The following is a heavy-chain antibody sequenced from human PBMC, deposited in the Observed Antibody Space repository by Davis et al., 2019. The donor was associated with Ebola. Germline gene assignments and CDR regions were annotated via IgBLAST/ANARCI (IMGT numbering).Heavy chain of an antibody. V-gene: IGHV3-48*01. CDR1: GFTVSSNY. Sequence: GESLKISCAASGFTVSSNYMNWVRQAPGKGLEWVSYISSSSSTIYYADSVKGRFTISRDNSRNTLYLQMNSLRVDDTAVYYCAKGSGSGSYPGRTVDHWGQGTLVTVSS. J-gene: IGHJ4*02. D-gene: IGHD3-10*01. CDR3: AKGSGSGSYPGRTVDH. CDR2: ISSSSSTI.